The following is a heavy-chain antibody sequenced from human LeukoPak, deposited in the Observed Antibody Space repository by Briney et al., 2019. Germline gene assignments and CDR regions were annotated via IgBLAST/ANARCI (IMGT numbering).Heavy chain of an antibody. Sequence: PGGSLRLSCAASGFTVSSNYMSWVRRAPGKGLEWVSVIYSGGSTYYADSVTGRFTISRDNSKNTLYLQMNSLRAEDTAVYYCARAPLGDIDYWGQGTLVTVSS. D-gene: IGHD2-21*02. CDR1: GFTVSSNY. CDR3: ARAPLGDIDY. CDR2: IYSGGST. J-gene: IGHJ4*02. V-gene: IGHV3-53*01.